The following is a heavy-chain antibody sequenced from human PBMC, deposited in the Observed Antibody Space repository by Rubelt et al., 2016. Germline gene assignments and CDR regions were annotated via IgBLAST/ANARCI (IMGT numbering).Heavy chain of an antibody. CDR3: ARDGKDSGYDWNWFDP. Sequence: GRVTMTEDTSTDTAYMELSSLRSEDTAVYYCARDGKDSGYDWNWFDPWGQGTLVTVSS. D-gene: IGHD5-12*01. J-gene: IGHJ5*02. V-gene: IGHV1-24*01.